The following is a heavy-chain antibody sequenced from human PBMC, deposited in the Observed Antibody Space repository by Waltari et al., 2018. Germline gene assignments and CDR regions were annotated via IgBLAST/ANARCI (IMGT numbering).Heavy chain of an antibody. Sequence: EVQLVESGGGLVQPGGSLRLSCAASGFTLSTSWMHWVRKFPGKGLVWVERRESDGSTKFADFAKGRFTVSRDNAKNTISLHMNSLRVEDTAVYYGVRDRYTSAWYPMYYGLDVWGQGTTVIVSS. D-gene: IGHD6-19*01. J-gene: IGHJ6*02. CDR2: RESDGST. V-gene: IGHV3-74*03. CDR3: VRDRYTSAWYPMYYGLDV. CDR1: GFTLSTSW.